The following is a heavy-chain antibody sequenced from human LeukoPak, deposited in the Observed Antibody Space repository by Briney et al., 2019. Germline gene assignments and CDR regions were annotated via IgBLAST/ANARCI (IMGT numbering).Heavy chain of an antibody. CDR3: ARGVTIFGVVISHYYYYMDV. CDR2: MNTNSGNT. V-gene: IGHV1-8*03. D-gene: IGHD3-3*01. Sequence: ASVKVSCKASGYTFTSYDINWVRQATGQGLEWMGWMNTNSGNTGYAQKFQGRVTITRNTSISTAYMELSSLRSEDTAVYYCARGVTIFGVVISHYYYYMDVWGKGTTVTVSS. J-gene: IGHJ6*03. CDR1: GYTFTSYD.